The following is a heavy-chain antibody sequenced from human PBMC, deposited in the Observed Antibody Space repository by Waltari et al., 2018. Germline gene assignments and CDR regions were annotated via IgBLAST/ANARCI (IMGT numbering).Heavy chain of an antibody. CDR3: ARQRGYSSSWYDY. V-gene: IGHV4-34*01. CDR2: INHSRCT. Sequence: QVQLQQWGAGLLKPSETLSLTCAVYGGSFSGYYWSWIRQPPGKGLEWIGEINHSRCTNYNPSLKSRVTISVDTSKNQFSLKLSSVTAAETAVYYWARQRGYSSSWYDYWGQGTLVTVSS. CDR1: GGSFSGYY. D-gene: IGHD6-13*01. J-gene: IGHJ4*02.